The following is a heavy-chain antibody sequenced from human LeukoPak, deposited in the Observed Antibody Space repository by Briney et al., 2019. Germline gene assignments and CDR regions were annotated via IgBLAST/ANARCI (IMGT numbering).Heavy chain of an antibody. V-gene: IGHV1-18*01. J-gene: IGHJ4*02. Sequence: ASVKVSCKASGYTFSTYGITWVRQAPGQGLEWMGWISAYNGNTNYAQKFQGRVTMTRDTSISTAYMELSRLRSDDTAVYYCARYSSGHYYNYWGQGTLVTVSS. CDR2: ISAYNGNT. D-gene: IGHD3-22*01. CDR3: ARYSSGHYYNY. CDR1: GYTFSTYG.